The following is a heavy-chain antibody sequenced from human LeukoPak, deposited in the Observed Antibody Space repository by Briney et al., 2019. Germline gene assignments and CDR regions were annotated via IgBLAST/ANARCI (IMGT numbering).Heavy chain of an antibody. Sequence: GGSLRLSCGASGFTIMNSAMNWVRQAPGKGLEWVSAINGTAINTDYADSVKGRFTISRDSSKNTLYLQMNSLRAEDAAVYFCLTRSLIAVSGNSYMDVWGKGTTVSVSS. V-gene: IGHV3-23*01. CDR1: GFTIMNSA. D-gene: IGHD6-19*01. CDR2: INGTAINT. J-gene: IGHJ6*03. CDR3: LTRSLIAVSGNSYMDV.